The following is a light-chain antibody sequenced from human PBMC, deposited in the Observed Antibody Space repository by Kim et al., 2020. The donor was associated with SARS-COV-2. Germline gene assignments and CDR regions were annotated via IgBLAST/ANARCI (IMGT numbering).Light chain of an antibody. Sequence: ASVGDRVIMSCRASQGIANNLGWFHQKPGKAPKPLIYAASRLETGVPSRFSGSGSGTDFILTISSLQPEDYGTYYCQQYDVYPRTFGQGTKVDIK. V-gene: IGKV1-16*01. J-gene: IGKJ1*01. CDR1: QGIANN. CDR3: QQYDVYPRT. CDR2: AAS.